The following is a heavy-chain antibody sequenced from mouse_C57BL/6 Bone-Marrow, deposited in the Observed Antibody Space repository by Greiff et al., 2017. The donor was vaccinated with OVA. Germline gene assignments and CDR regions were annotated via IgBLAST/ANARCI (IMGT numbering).Heavy chain of an antibody. D-gene: IGHD1-1*01. CDR3: AGKGYGSSYDWYFDV. Sequence: VQLQQSDAELVKPGASVKIFRKGSGYTFTDHTIHRMKQRPEQGLEWIGYIYSRDGSTKYNEKFKGQATLTADKSFSTAYMQHNSLTSEDAAVYFCAGKGYGSSYDWYFDVWGTGTTVTVSS. J-gene: IGHJ1*03. CDR1: GYTFTDHT. CDR2: IYSRDGST. V-gene: IGHV1-78*01.